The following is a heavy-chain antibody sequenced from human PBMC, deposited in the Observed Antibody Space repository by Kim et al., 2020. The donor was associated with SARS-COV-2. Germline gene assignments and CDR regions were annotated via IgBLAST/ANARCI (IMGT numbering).Heavy chain of an antibody. V-gene: IGHV3-23*01. D-gene: IGHD6-19*01. CDR3: AKGVSGWPGHYYYGMDV. CDR1: GFTFSSYA. J-gene: IGHJ6*02. CDR2: ISGSGGST. Sequence: GGSLRLSCAASGFTFSSYAMSWVRQAPGKGLEWVSGISGSGGSTYYAESVKGRLIISRDNPKNTLYLQMNSLRADDTADFYCAKGVSGWPGHYYYGMDVWGHGTTVTVSS.